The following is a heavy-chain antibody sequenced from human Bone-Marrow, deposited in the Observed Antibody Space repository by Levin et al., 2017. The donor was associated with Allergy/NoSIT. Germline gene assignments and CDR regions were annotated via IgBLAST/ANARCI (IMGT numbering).Heavy chain of an antibody. CDR3: ARGTKKGSHFDS. CDR1: GGSITPYY. CDR2: VYYVGTT. J-gene: IGHJ4*02. Sequence: PGGSLRLSCTVSGGSITPYYWSWVRQSPGKGLEWIGYVYYVGTTFYNPSLRSRVTISVDTSKNQFSLRVTSATAADTAVYFCARGTKKGSHFDSWGQGALVTVSS. V-gene: IGHV4-59*01. D-gene: IGHD2-8*01.